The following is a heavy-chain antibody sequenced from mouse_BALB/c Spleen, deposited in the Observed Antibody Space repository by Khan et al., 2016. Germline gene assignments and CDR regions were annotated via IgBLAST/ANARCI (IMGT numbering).Heavy chain of an antibody. CDR2: INTNTGEP. V-gene: IGHV9-3*02. J-gene: IGHJ3*01. Sequence: QIQLVQSGPELKKPGETVKISCKASGYTFTNYGMNWVKQAPGKGLKWMGWINTNTGEPTYAEEFKGRFAFSLETSASTAYLQINNLKYEDPVQFCCAEDYYGSNWFAYWGQGTLVTVSA. D-gene: IGHD1-1*01. CDR1: GYTFTNYG. CDR3: AEDYYGSNWFAY.